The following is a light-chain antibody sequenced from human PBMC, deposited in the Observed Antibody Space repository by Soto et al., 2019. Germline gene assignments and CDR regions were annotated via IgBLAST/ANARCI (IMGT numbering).Light chain of an antibody. J-gene: IGLJ2*01. CDR3: SLYYSGAHLV. V-gene: IGLV7-43*01. CDR1: AGAVSTTNW. Sequence: QAVVTQEPSLVVSPGGTVTLTCASSAGAVSTTNWPNWFQQKPGQAPRALIYSTDNKHAWTPARFSGSLLGGKAVLALSGAQPEAEAEYYCSLYYSGAHLVIGGGTKLTVL. CDR2: STD.